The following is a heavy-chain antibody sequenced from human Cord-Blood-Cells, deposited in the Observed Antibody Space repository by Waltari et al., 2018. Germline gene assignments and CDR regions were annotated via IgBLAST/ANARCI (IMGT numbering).Heavy chain of an antibody. CDR1: GGSISSSSYY. J-gene: IGHJ4*02. CDR2: IYYSGST. Sequence: QLQLQESGPGLVKPSETLSLTCTVSGGSISSSSYYWGWIRQPPGKWLEWIGSIYYSGSTYYNPSLKSRVTISVDTSKNHFSLKLSSVTAADTAVYYCARQKVTDFDYWGQGTLVTVSS. V-gene: IGHV4-39*01. D-gene: IGHD4-4*01. CDR3: ARQKVTDFDY.